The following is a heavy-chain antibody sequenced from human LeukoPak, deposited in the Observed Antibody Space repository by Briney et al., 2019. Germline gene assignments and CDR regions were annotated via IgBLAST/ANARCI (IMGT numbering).Heavy chain of an antibody. CDR1: GGTFSSYA. J-gene: IGHJ6*02. CDR2: IIPILGIA. V-gene: IGHV1-69*04. D-gene: IGHD2-2*01. Sequence: SVKVSCKASGGTFSSYAISWVRQAPGQGLEWMGRIIPILGIANYAQKFQGRVTITADKSTSTAYMELSSLRSEDTAVYYCASWLGYCSSTSCYGPSWDYYYGMDVWGQGTTVTVSS. CDR3: ASWLGYCSSTSCYGPSWDYYYGMDV.